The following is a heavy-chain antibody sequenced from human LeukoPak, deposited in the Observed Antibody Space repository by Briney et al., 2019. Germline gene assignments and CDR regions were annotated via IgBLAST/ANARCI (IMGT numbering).Heavy chain of an antibody. CDR2: IYHSGST. D-gene: IGHD2-2*02. CDR3: ARHEGLGYCSSTSCYTEYNWFDP. CDR1: GYSISSGYY. J-gene: IGHJ5*02. V-gene: IGHV4-38-2*01. Sequence: SETLSLTCAVSGYSISSGYYWGWIRQPPEKGLEWIGSIYHSGSTYYNPSLKSRVTISVDTSKNQFSLKLSSVTAADTAVYYCARHEGLGYCSSTSCYTEYNWFDPWGQGTLVTVSS.